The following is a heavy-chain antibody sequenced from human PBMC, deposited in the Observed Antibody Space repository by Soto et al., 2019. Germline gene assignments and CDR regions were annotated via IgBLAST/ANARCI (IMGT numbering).Heavy chain of an antibody. Sequence: QVQLVQSGAEVKKPGSSVKVSCKASGGTFSSYTISWVRQAPGQGLEWMGRIIPILGIANYAQKFQGRVTITADKSTTXAYMELSSLRSEDTAVYYCARPNDYGDYGGWAFDIWGQGTMVTVSS. CDR1: GGTFSSYT. J-gene: IGHJ3*02. D-gene: IGHD4-17*01. CDR2: IIPILGIA. CDR3: ARPNDYGDYGGWAFDI. V-gene: IGHV1-69*02.